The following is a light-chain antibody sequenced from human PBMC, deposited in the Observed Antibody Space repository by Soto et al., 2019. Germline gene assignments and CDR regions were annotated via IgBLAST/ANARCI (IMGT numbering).Light chain of an antibody. J-gene: IGLJ2*01. V-gene: IGLV2-11*01. Sequence: QSALTQPRSVSGSPGQSVTISCTGTSDDVGAYNYVSWYQQHPGKAPKFMIYDVTKRPSGVPDRFSGSKSGNTASLTISGLQAEDEADYYCSSYAGSYTPVVFGGGTKLTVL. CDR1: SDDVGAYNY. CDR3: SSYAGSYTPVV. CDR2: DVT.